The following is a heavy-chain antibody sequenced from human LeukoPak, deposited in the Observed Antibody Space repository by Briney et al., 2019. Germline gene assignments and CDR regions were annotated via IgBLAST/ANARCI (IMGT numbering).Heavy chain of an antibody. Sequence: SQTLSLTCAISGDSVSSNDAAWNWIRQSPSRGLEWLGRTYYRSKWYNHYAPSVESRITINPDTSKNQLSLQLNSVTPEDTAVYYCVRGAYSSSYYLDSWGQGNLVTVSS. D-gene: IGHD6-6*01. CDR3: VRGAYSSSYYLDS. CDR2: TYYRSKWYN. J-gene: IGHJ4*02. V-gene: IGHV6-1*01. CDR1: GDSVSSNDAA.